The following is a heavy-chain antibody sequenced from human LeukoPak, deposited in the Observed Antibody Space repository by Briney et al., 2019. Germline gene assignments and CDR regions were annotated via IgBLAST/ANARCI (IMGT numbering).Heavy chain of an antibody. Sequence: GGSLRLSYAASGFTFTDYYMSWIRQAPGKGLEWVSYISTSGSSINYADSVKGRFTISRDNAKNSLFLQMNALRAEDTAVYYCTRDGYNWGFDYWGQGTLVTVSS. J-gene: IGHJ4*02. V-gene: IGHV3-11*01. CDR2: ISTSGSSI. CDR3: TRDGYNWGFDY. CDR1: GFTFTDYY. D-gene: IGHD1-1*01.